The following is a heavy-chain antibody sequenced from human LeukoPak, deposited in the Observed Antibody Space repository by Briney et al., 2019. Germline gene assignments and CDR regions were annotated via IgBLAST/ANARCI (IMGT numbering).Heavy chain of an antibody. CDR3: ARNDYDFWSGYHY. J-gene: IGHJ4*02. CDR1: GFALSHFG. V-gene: IGHV3-48*04. D-gene: IGHD3-3*01. CDR2: ISSSSTTI. Sequence: GGSLRLACAASGFALSHFGMNWVRQAPGKGLEWISYISSSSTTIYYADSVKGRFAISRDNAKNSLSLQMNSLRAEDTAVYYCARNDYDFWSGYHYWGQGTLVTVSS.